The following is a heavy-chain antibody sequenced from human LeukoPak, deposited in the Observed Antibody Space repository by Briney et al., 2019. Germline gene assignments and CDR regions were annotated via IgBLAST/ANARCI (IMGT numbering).Heavy chain of an antibody. Sequence: PGGSLRLSCAASGFTFSDYAMHWVRQAPGKGLEWLTFIRYDGSNKYYADSLKGRFTISRDNSKNTLYLQMNSLRAEDTAVYYCAKGGYFDIGNWFDPWGQGTLVTVSS. V-gene: IGHV3-30*02. D-gene: IGHD3-9*01. CDR2: IRYDGSNK. J-gene: IGHJ5*02. CDR1: GFTFSDYA. CDR3: AKGGYFDIGNWFDP.